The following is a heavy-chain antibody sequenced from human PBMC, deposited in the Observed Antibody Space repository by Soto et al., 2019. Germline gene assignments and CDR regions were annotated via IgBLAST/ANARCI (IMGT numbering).Heavy chain of an antibody. J-gene: IGHJ3*02. CDR2: IYYTGST. CDR3: ARDEARNYFSDGIRRASFQI. CDR1: GGSISSGAY. D-gene: IGHD2-8*01. V-gene: IGHV4-31*03. Sequence: KPSETLSLTCTVSGGSISSGAYWSWIRQHPGKGLEWIGYIYYTGSTSYNPPVKSRVTMSVDTSKNHFSLTLSSVTAADTALYYCARDEARNYFSDGIRRASFQIWGQGPMVTV.